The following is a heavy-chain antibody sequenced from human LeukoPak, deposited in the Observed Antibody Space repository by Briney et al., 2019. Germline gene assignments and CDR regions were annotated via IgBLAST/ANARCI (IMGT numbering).Heavy chain of an antibody. J-gene: IGHJ5*02. CDR2: IYYSGNT. CDR1: GGSISSYY. V-gene: IGHV4-59*01. Sequence: KPSGTLSLTCIVSGGSISSYYWGWIRQPPGKGLEWVGFIYYSGNTNYNPSLKSRVTMSVDTSKNQFSLKLRSVTAADTAVYYCARHLGYCSSTGCNSWFAPWGQGTLVTVSS. D-gene: IGHD2-2*02. CDR3: ARHLGYCSSTGCNSWFAP.